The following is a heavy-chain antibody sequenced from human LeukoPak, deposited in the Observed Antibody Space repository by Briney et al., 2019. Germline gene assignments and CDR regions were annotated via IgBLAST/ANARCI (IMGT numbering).Heavy chain of an antibody. Sequence: GGSLRLSCAASGFIVSTKYMSWVRQVPGKGLEWVSVIYSGGSISYTDSVKGRFTISRDNSKNRLYLQMNSLRTEDTAVYYCARGGGQLGIDYWGQGTLVTVSS. CDR2: IYSGGSI. D-gene: IGHD7-27*01. CDR1: GFIVSTKY. J-gene: IGHJ4*02. V-gene: IGHV3-53*01. CDR3: ARGGGQLGIDY.